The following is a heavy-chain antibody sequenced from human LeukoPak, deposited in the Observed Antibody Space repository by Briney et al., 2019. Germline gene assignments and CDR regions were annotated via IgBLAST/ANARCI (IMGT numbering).Heavy chain of an antibody. Sequence: PGGSLRLSWAAPGFTFSSYAMSWVRQAPVKGLEWVSVISGSGGSTYYADSVKGRFSISRDNSKNTLYLQMNSLRAEDTAVYYCAKGMAWAYGDYEYYFDYWGQGTLVTVSS. CDR3: AKGMAWAYGDYEYYFDY. CDR2: ISGSGGST. J-gene: IGHJ4*02. CDR1: GFTFSSYA. V-gene: IGHV3-23*01. D-gene: IGHD4-17*01.